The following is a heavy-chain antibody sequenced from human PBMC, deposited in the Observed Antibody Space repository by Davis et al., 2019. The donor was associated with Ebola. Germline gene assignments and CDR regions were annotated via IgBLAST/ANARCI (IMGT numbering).Heavy chain of an antibody. CDR1: GFSFSSYT. V-gene: IGHV3-21*01. D-gene: IGHD6-25*01. CDR3: AREGAAPLDY. Sequence: GGSLRLSCAASGFSFSSYTMNWVRQAPGKGLEWVSSITTSGTYIYYADSLKGRFTISRDNAKNSLYLQMDSLRAEDTALYFCAREGAAPLDYWGQGTLVTVSS. J-gene: IGHJ4*02. CDR2: ITTSGTYI.